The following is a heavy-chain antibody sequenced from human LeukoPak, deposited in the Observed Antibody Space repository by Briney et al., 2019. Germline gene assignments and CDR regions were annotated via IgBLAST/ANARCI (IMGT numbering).Heavy chain of an antibody. CDR2: LSYDGSNK. CDR1: GFTFNDYG. CDR3: AKEARYSSSWYYYYYGMDV. Sequence: GKSLRLSCAASGFTFNDYGMRWVRQDPGKGLEWVAVLSYDGSNKYYADSVKGRFTISRDNSKNTLYLQMNSLRAEDTAVYYCAKEARYSSSWYYYYYGMDVWGQGTTVTVSS. D-gene: IGHD6-13*01. J-gene: IGHJ6*02. V-gene: IGHV3-30*18.